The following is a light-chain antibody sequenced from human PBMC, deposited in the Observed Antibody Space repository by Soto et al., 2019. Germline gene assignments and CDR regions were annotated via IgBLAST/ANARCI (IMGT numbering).Light chain of an antibody. CDR1: QTVSSNY. J-gene: IGKJ4*01. CDR2: DAS. Sequence: EVVLTQSPATLSLTPGERATLSCGASQTVSSNYLAWYQQKPGLAPRLLIYDASTRATGIPDRFRGSGSGTDFTLTISRLEPVDVAVYYCQQYGDSPRGTFGGGTKVEIK. CDR3: QQYGDSPRGT. V-gene: IGKV3D-20*01.